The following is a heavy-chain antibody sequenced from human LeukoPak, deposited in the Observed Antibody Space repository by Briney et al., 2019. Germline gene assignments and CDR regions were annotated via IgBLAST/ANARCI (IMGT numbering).Heavy chain of an antibody. J-gene: IGHJ4*02. CDR2: VSNSDAST. V-gene: IGHV3-23*01. CDR1: GFTFSSYA. D-gene: IGHD1-26*01. CDR3: AKATGTLGN. Sequence: GGSLRLSCAASGFTFSSYAMSWVRQAPGKGLEWVSTVSNSDASTYYEDSVKGRFTISRDNSKNTLYLQMNSLTAEDTATYYCAKATGTLGNWGQGTLVTVSS.